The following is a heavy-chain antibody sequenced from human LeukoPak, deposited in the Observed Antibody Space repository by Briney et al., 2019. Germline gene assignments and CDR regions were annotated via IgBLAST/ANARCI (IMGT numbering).Heavy chain of an antibody. Sequence: GGSLRLSCAASGFTFSSYWMSWVRQAPGKGLEWVANIKEDGSEKHYVDSVKGRFTISRDNAKNSLYLQMNSLRVEDMAFYYCAKGIAGRHGYNFPFDYWGQGTLVTVSS. V-gene: IGHV3-7*03. CDR3: AKGIAGRHGYNFPFDY. CDR2: IKEDGSEK. CDR1: GFTFSSYW. D-gene: IGHD5-24*01. J-gene: IGHJ4*02.